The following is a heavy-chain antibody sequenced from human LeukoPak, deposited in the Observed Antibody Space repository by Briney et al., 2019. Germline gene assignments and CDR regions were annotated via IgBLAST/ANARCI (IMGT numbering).Heavy chain of an antibody. Sequence: GGPLRLSCVASGFTFSKYWMSWVRQAPGKGLEWVSYISNYGSTTHYVDSVKGRFTISRDNAKNSLYLEMKSLRAEDTAVYYCAREPGNYDSSCYYPAHFDYWGQGILVTVSS. V-gene: IGHV3-48*03. CDR1: GFTFSKYW. CDR3: AREPGNYDSSCYYPAHFDY. J-gene: IGHJ4*02. CDR2: ISNYGSTT. D-gene: IGHD3-22*01.